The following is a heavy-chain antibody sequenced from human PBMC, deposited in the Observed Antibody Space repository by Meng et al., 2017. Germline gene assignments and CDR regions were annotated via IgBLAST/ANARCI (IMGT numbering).Heavy chain of an antibody. Sequence: QPGADAGKAETPEALSWISSDSSCSSYRSDCVRWARRHPREGLGWMIGNSDYNGNTHYAQGLKSRVTITADTSTNTDSLKLRSVTAADTAVYYCARGGITSGYFDYWGQGTLVTVSS. CDR1: SCSSYRSDCV. CDR2: SDYNGNT. J-gene: IGHJ4*02. D-gene: IGHD1-14*01. V-gene: IGHV4-30-4*01. CDR3: ARGGITSGYFDY.